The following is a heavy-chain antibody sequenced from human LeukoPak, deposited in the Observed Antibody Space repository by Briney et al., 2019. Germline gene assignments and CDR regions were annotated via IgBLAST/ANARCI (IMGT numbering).Heavy chain of an antibody. CDR1: GGSISSYY. V-gene: IGHV4-59*13. Sequence: SETLSLTCTVSGGSISSYYWSWIRQPPGKGLEWIGYIYYSGSTNYNPSLKSRVTISVDTSKNQFSLKLSSVTAADTAVYYCARGPLSSRTTWTWFDPWGRGTLVTVSS. D-gene: IGHD3/OR15-3a*01. J-gene: IGHJ5*02. CDR3: ARGPLSSRTTWTWFDP. CDR2: IYYSGST.